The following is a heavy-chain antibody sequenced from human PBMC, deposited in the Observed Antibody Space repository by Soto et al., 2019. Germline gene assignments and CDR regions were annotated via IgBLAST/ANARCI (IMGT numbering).Heavy chain of an antibody. CDR3: ARDPNFSLTFHYYGMDV. Sequence: QVQLMQSGAEVKKPGASVKVSCKASGYTFTTYYIHWVRQAPGQGLEWMGIINPSGGSATSGGSATSGGTASYARKFQGRVALTRDTSTSTVYMEVSSLTSEDTAVYYCARDPNFSLTFHYYGMDVWGQGTTVTVSS. CDR2: INPSGGSATSGGSATSGGTA. J-gene: IGHJ6*02. V-gene: IGHV1-46*01. CDR1: GYTFTTYY.